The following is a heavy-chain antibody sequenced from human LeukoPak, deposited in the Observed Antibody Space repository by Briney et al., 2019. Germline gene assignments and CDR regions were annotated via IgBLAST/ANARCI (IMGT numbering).Heavy chain of an antibody. CDR3: ARHPYYYYYMDV. CDR1: GGSISSSSYY. J-gene: IGHJ6*03. Sequence: SETLSLTCSVSGGSISSSSYYWVWIRQPPGKGLEWIGSIYYSGSTYYNPSLKSRVTISVDMSKNQFSLNLNSVTAAGTAVYYCARHPYYYYYMDVWGKGTTVTVSS. V-gene: IGHV4-39*01. CDR2: IYYSGST.